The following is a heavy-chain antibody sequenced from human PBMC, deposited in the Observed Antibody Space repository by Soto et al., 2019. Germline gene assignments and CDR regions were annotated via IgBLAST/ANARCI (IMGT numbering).Heavy chain of an antibody. CDR3: ARVKWLVLGYYYYGMDV. J-gene: IGHJ6*02. V-gene: IGHV4-4*01. CDR2: IYHSGST. CDR1: GGSISSSNW. Sequence: PSETLSLTCAVSGGSISSSNWWSWVRQPPGKGLEGIGEIYHSGSTNYNPSLKSRVTISVDKSKNQFSLKLSSVTAADTAVYCCARVKWLVLGYYYYGMDVWGQGTTVTVSS. D-gene: IGHD6-19*01.